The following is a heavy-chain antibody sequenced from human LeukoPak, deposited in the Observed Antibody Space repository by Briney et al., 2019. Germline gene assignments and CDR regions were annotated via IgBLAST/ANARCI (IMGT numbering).Heavy chain of an antibody. CDR2: INAGNGNT. J-gene: IGHJ3*02. Sequence: GASVKVSCKASGYTFTSYAMHWVRQAPGQRLEWMGWINAGNGNTKYSQKFQGRVTITRDTSASTAYMELSSLRSEDTAVYYCAKAAAGTAGGFDIWGQGTMVTSLQ. CDR1: GYTFTSYA. V-gene: IGHV1-3*01. CDR3: AKAAAGTAGGFDI. D-gene: IGHD6-13*01.